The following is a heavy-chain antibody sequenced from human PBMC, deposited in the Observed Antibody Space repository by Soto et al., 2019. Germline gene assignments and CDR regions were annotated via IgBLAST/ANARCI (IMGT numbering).Heavy chain of an antibody. J-gene: IGHJ4*02. CDR1: GSSISPYY. CDR3: VRVGGYYGDYPNFDY. V-gene: IGHV4-59*01. Sequence: PSETLSLTCTVSGSSISPYYWSWIRQPPGKGLEWIGYIYYTGSTKYNPSLKSRVTMSVDTSKNQLSLRLSSVTAADTAVYYCVRVGGYYGDYPNFDYWGQGTLVTVSS. D-gene: IGHD4-17*01. CDR2: IYYTGST.